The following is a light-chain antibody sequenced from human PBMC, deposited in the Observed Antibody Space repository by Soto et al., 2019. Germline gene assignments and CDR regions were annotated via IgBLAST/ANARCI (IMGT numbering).Light chain of an antibody. V-gene: IGKV3-11*01. Sequence: EIVLTQSPVTLSLSPGERATLSCRASASVSRSLAWYQQKPGQAPRLVVYDASKRATGIPARFSGSGSGTDFTLTISSLEREDFAVYFCQHRGNWPLTFGGGTKVDIX. CDR1: ASVSRS. CDR3: QHRGNWPLT. CDR2: DAS. J-gene: IGKJ4*01.